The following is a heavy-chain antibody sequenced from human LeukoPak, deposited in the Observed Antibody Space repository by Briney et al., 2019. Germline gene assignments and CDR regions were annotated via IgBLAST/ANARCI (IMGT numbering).Heavy chain of an antibody. D-gene: IGHD4-17*01. Sequence: GGSLRLSCAASGFTVSSNYMGWVRQAPGKGLEWVSVIYSGGSTYYADSVKGRFTISRDNSKNTLYLQMNSLRAEDTAVYYCARLMTTRHYFDYWGQGTLVTVSS. CDR3: ARLMTTRHYFDY. V-gene: IGHV3-53*01. CDR2: IYSGGST. CDR1: GFTVSSNY. J-gene: IGHJ4*02.